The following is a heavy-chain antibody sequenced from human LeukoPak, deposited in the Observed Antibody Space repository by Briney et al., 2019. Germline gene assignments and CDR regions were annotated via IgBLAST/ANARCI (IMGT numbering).Heavy chain of an antibody. CDR2: IYYSGST. D-gene: IGHD2-8*01. Sequence: PSETLSLTCTVSGGSISSSSYYWGWIRQPPGKGLEWIGSIYYSGSTYYNPSLKSRVTISVDTSKNQFSLKLSSVTAADTAVYYCARGGVFQVRRGWFDPWGQGTLVTVSS. CDR3: ARGGVFQVRRGWFDP. V-gene: IGHV4-39*07. J-gene: IGHJ5*02. CDR1: GGSISSSSYY.